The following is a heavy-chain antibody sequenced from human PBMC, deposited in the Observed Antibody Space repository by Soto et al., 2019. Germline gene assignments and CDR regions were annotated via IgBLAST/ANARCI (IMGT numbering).Heavy chain of an antibody. Sequence: PSETLSLTCTVSGYSISNGDYWGWIRQAPGKGLEWIGSVYYSGSTHYEPSLRGRIAISVDTLKNQFSLRLPSVTAADTAMYFCARNTSTYFDSWGQGITVTVSS. J-gene: IGHJ4*02. CDR3: ARNTSTYFDS. V-gene: IGHV4-38-2*02. CDR1: GYSISNGDY. CDR2: VYYSGST.